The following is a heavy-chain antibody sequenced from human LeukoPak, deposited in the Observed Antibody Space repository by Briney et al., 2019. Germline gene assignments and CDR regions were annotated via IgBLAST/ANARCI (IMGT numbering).Heavy chain of an antibody. CDR3: ARLGAGYSYGLDY. V-gene: IGHV3-48*03. J-gene: IGHJ4*02. Sequence: GAALRLASAASEFTLSSYGMHCVRQAPGKGLEWVSYISSSGSTIYYADSVKGRFTISRDNAKNSLYLQMNSLRAEDTAVYYCARLGAGYSYGLDYWGQGTLVTVSS. CDR1: EFTLSSYG. CDR2: ISSSGSTI. D-gene: IGHD5-18*01.